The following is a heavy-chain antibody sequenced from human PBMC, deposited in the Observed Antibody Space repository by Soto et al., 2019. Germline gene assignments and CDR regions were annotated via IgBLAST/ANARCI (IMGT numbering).Heavy chain of an antibody. CDR1: GFTFSSYS. D-gene: IGHD3-22*01. CDR3: ARAEEYYDSSGYDAFDI. CDR2: ISSSSYI. Sequence: GSLRLSCAASGFTFSSYSMNWVRQAPGKGLEWVSSISSSSYIYYADSVKGRFTISRDNAKNSLYLQMNSLRAEDTAVYYCARAEEYYDSSGYDAFDIWGQGTMVTVSS. J-gene: IGHJ3*02. V-gene: IGHV3-21*01.